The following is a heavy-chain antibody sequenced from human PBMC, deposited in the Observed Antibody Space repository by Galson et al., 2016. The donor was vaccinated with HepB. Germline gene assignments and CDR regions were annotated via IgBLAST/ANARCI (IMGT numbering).Heavy chain of an antibody. V-gene: IGHV3-21*01. Sequence: SLRLSCAASGFNIRDYSMNWLRQAPGKGLEWVSHIEGDANHIHYRHSLKGRFTISRDIAKHSLYLEMSGLGAEETAVNYCARGHCGSTNCHLYFDYWGQGTLVTVSS. CDR2: IEGDANHI. CDR1: GFNIRDYS. J-gene: IGHJ4*01. CDR3: ARGHCGSTNCHLYFDY. D-gene: IGHD2-2*01.